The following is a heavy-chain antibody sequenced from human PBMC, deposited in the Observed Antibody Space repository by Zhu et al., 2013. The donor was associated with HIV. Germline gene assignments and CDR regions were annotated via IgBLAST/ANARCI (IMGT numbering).Heavy chain of an antibody. V-gene: IGHV1-2*04. D-gene: IGHD3-9*01. CDR3: ARSNGDILTGDGGFDY. Sequence: QVQLVQSGAEVKKPGASVKVSCKASGYTFTGYYMHWVRQAPGQGLEWMGWINPNSGGTNYAQKFQGWVTMTRDTSISTAYMELSRLRSDDTAVYYCARSNGDILTGDGGFDYWGQGTLVTVSS. J-gene: IGHJ4*02. CDR2: INPNSGGT. CDR1: GYTFTGYY.